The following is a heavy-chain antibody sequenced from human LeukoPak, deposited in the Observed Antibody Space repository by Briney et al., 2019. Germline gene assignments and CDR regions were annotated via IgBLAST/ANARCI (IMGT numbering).Heavy chain of an antibody. Sequence: SETLSLTCAVSGGSISSGGYSWSWIQQPPGKGLEWIGYIYHSGSTYYNPSLKSRVTISVDRSKNQFSLKLSSVTAADTAVYYCARAATQQAWSSSWSYYFDYWGQGTLVTVSS. CDR2: IYHSGST. V-gene: IGHV4-30-2*01. CDR3: ARAATQQAWSSSWSYYFDY. CDR1: GGSISSGGYS. D-gene: IGHD6-13*01. J-gene: IGHJ4*02.